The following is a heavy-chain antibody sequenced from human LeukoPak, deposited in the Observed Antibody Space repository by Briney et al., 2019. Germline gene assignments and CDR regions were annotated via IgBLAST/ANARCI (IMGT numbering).Heavy chain of an antibody. J-gene: IGHJ3*02. D-gene: IGHD6-13*01. CDR1: GGSVSSSNHY. Sequence: SETLSLTCTVSGGSVSSSNHYWGWIRQPPGKGLEWIGRIYYSGSTYYNPSLKSRVTISVDTSKNQFSLKLSSVTAADTAVYYCARVGGQQLVRRAFDIWGQGTMVTVSS. CDR3: ARVGGQQLVRRAFDI. CDR2: IYYSGST. V-gene: IGHV4-39*01.